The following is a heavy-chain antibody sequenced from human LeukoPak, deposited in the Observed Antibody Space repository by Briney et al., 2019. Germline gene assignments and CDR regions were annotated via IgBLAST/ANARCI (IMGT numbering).Heavy chain of an antibody. D-gene: IGHD3-22*01. Sequence: PGGSLRLSCAASGFTFSSYEMNWVRQAPGKGLEWVSYISSSGSTIYYADSVKGRFTISRDNAKNSLYLQMNSLRAEDTAVYYCAGSGYYDSSGYYYGYWGQGTLVTVSS. V-gene: IGHV3-48*03. CDR3: AGSGYYDSSGYYYGY. J-gene: IGHJ4*02. CDR1: GFTFSSYE. CDR2: ISSSGSTI.